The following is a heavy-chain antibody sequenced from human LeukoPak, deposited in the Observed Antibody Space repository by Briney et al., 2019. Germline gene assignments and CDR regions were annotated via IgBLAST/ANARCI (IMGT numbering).Heavy chain of an antibody. CDR2: VYNGGRT. CDR3: GCYNNWFDP. D-gene: IGHD4/OR15-4a*01. Sequence: GGPLRLFCSVSGFPVSRNYMSWVRQAPGKGLEWVAVVYNGGRTYYADSVKARFTISRDNYKHMLYLQMNSLSAGDTAVYFCGCYNNWFDPWGQGTLVTVSS. CDR1: GFPVSRNY. V-gene: IGHV3-53*01. J-gene: IGHJ5*02.